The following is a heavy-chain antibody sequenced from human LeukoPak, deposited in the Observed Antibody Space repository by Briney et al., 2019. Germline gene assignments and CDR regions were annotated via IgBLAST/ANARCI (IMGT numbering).Heavy chain of an antibody. CDR3: ARHGTSVAWYFDL. Sequence: SETLSLTCAVYGGSFSGYYWNWIRQPPGKGLEWIGEISHSGSTNYNPSLKSRVTISVDTSKNQFSLKLSSVTAADTAVYYCARHGTSVAWYFDLWGRGTLVAVSS. CDR1: GGSFSGYY. CDR2: ISHSGST. V-gene: IGHV4-34*01. D-gene: IGHD6-19*01. J-gene: IGHJ2*01.